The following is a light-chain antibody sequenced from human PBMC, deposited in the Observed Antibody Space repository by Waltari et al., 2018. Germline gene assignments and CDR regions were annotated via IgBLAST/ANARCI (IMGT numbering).Light chain of an antibody. CDR2: DVS. V-gene: IGLV2-11*01. Sequence: QSALTQPRSVSGSPGQSVTISCTGTSSDVGGYKFVSWYQQHPGEAPKFMIYDVSKRPSGVPDRFSGSKSGNTASLTISGLQAEDEAEYYCCSYAGDYTYVFGTGTKVTVL. CDR3: CSYAGDYTYV. CDR1: SSDVGGYKF. J-gene: IGLJ1*01.